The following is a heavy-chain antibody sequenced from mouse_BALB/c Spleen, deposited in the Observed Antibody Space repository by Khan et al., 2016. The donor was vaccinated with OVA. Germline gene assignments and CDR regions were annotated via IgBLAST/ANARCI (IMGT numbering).Heavy chain of an antibody. CDR3: ARLAYYYDSEGFAY. CDR1: GFTFSTYG. Sequence: DVHLVESGGDLVKPGGSLKLSCAASGFTFSTYGMSWVRQTPDKRLEWVATVSTGGSYTYYPDSVKGRFTISRDNAKNTLYLQMSSLTSEDTAMFYCARLAYYYDSEGFAYWGQGTLVTVSA. D-gene: IGHD1-1*01. CDR2: VSTGGSYT. J-gene: IGHJ3*01. V-gene: IGHV5-6*01.